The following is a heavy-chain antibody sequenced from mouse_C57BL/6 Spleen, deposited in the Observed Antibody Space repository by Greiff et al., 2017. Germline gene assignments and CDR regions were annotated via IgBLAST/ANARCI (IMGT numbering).Heavy chain of an antibody. CDR1: GYSFTGYY. Sequence: VQLQQSGPELVKPGASVKISCKASGYSFTGYYMNWVKQSPEKSLEWIGEINPSTGGTTYNQKFKAKATLTVDKSSSTAYMQLKSLTSEDSAVYYCARRAVVAKVYYYAMDYWGQGTSVTVSS. D-gene: IGHD1-1*01. V-gene: IGHV1-42*01. J-gene: IGHJ4*01. CDR3: ARRAVVAKVYYYAMDY. CDR2: INPSTGGT.